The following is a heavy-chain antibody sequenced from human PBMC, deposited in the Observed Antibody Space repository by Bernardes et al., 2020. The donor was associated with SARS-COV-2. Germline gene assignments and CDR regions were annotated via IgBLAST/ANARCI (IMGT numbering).Heavy chain of an antibody. CDR2: FSSGGDST. D-gene: IGHD2-2*03. CDR3: ASGYCSSTSCPSYYDYGMEV. J-gene: IGHJ6*02. V-gene: IGHV3-23*01. CDR1: GFTFSSYA. Sequence: GGSLRLSCAASGFTFSSYAMSWVRQAPGKGLEWVSTFSSGGDSTFYADSVKGRFTISRDNSKNTLYLQMNNLRAEDTDVYGCASGYCSSTSCPSYYDYGMEVGGQGTTVTVSS.